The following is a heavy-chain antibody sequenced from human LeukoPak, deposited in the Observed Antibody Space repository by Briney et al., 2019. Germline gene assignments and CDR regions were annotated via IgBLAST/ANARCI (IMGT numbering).Heavy chain of an antibody. CDR2: ISSSSSTI. CDR3: ATNSGSYTPGWFDP. D-gene: IGHD1-26*01. J-gene: IGHJ5*02. CDR1: GFTFSSYS. Sequence: GGSLRLSCAASGFTFSSYSMNWVRQAPGKGLEWVSYISSSSSTIYYADSVKGRFTISRDNAKNSLYLQMNSLRVEDTAVYYCATNSGSYTPGWFDPWGQGTLVTVSS. V-gene: IGHV3-48*01.